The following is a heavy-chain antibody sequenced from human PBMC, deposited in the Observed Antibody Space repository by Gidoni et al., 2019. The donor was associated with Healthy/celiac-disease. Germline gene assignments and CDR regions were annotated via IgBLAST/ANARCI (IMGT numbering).Heavy chain of an antibody. CDR1: AGTSRSYA. J-gene: IGHJ4*02. Sequence: QVQLVQSGAEVKKPGSSVKVSCKASAGTSRSYAISWVRQAPGQGLEWMGGIIPIFGTANYAQKFQGRVTITADESTSTAYMGLSSLRAEDTAVYYCAGKFLGELSLRFDYWGQGTLVTVSS. V-gene: IGHV1-69*01. D-gene: IGHD3-16*02. CDR2: IIPIFGTA. CDR3: AGKFLGELSLRFDY.